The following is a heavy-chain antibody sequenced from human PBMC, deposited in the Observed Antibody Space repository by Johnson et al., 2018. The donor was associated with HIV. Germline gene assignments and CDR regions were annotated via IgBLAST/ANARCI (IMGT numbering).Heavy chain of an antibody. CDR3: AREGGSWYGDAFDI. V-gene: IGHV3-66*01. Sequence: VLLVESGGGLVQPGGSLRVSCAASGFTVSDNYMSWVRQAPGKGLEWVSVIYSGDNTYYADSVKGRFTISRDNSKNTLYLQMNNLRSEDTAVYYCAREGGSWYGDAFDIWCQGTLVTVSS. J-gene: IGHJ3*02. CDR2: IYSGDNT. CDR1: GFTVSDNY. D-gene: IGHD6-13*01.